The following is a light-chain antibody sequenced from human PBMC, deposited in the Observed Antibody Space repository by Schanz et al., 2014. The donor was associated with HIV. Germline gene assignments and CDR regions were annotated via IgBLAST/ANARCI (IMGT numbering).Light chain of an antibody. V-gene: IGKV1-5*03. J-gene: IGKJ1*01. CDR1: QDIGPY. CDR3: QQYNAYSWT. Sequence: DIQMTQSPSTLSASVGDRVTITCRAGQDIGPYLAWYQQKPGKAPKLLIYKASTLESGVPSRFSGSGSGTEFTLTISSLQPDDFATYYCQQYNAYSWTFGQGTKVEI. CDR2: KAS.